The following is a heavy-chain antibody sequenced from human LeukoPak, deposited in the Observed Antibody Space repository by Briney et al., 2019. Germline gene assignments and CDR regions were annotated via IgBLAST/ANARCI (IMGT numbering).Heavy chain of an antibody. J-gene: IGHJ6*03. CDR3: ARAQLWSYYYYYMDV. CDR1: GGSISSSSYY. CDR2: IYHSGST. D-gene: IGHD5-18*01. V-gene: IGHV4-39*07. Sequence: SETLSLTCTVSGGSISSSSYYWGWIRQPPGKGLEWIGSIYHSGSTNYNPSLKSRVTISVDTSKNQFSLKLSSVTAADTAVYYCARAQLWSYYYYYMDVWGKGTTVTVSS.